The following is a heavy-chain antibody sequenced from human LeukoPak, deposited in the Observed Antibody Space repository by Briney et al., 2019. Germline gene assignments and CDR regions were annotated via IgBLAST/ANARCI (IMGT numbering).Heavy chain of an antibody. CDR3: ARSYSSSWYDWFDP. V-gene: IGHV1-69*13. J-gene: IGHJ5*02. D-gene: IGHD6-13*01. CDR1: AGSFSSKA. Sequence: SVKVSCKASAGSFSSKAISWVRQAPGQGLEWMGGIIPIFGTANYAQKFQGRVTITADESTSTAYMELSSLRSEDTAVYYCARSYSSSWYDWFDPWGQGTLVTVSS. CDR2: IIPIFGTA.